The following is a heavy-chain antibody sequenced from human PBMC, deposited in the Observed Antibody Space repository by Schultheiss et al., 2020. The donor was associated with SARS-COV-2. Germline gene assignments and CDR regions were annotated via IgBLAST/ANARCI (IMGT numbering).Heavy chain of an antibody. CDR3: ARGKQWLDDPYYYYGMDV. CDR2: IYTSGST. D-gene: IGHD6-19*01. Sequence: SETLSLTCTVSGGSISSYYWSWIRQPAGKGLEWIGRIYTSGSTNYNPSLKSRVTISVDTSKNQFSLKLSSVTAEDTAVYYCARGKQWLDDPYYYYGMDVWGKGTTVTVSS. V-gene: IGHV4-4*07. CDR1: GGSISSYY. J-gene: IGHJ6*04.